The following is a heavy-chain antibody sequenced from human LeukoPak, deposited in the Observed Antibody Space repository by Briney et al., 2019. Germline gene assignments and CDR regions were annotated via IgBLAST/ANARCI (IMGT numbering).Heavy chain of an antibody. CDR2: IHYRGST. J-gene: IGHJ4*02. Sequence: PSETLSLTCTVSGGSINGYYWNWIRQAPGKGLEWIGYIHYRGSTNYNPSPKSRVTISLDTSENQFSLKLSSVTAADTAVYYCAAEFDNEQWLDWDYWGRGTLVTVSS. D-gene: IGHD6-19*01. V-gene: IGHV4-59*01. CDR1: GGSINGYY. CDR3: AAEFDNEQWLDWDY.